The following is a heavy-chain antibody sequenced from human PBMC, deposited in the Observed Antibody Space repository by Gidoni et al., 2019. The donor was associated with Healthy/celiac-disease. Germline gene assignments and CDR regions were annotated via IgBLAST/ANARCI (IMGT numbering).Heavy chain of an antibody. CDR2: INHSGST. D-gene: IGHD6-19*01. V-gene: IGHV4-34*01. CDR1: GGSFSGYY. CDR3: ARGGQWLVLGTRGSFDY. Sequence: QVQLQQWGAGLLKPSETLSLTCAVYGGSFSGYYWSWIRQPPGKGLEWIGEINHSGSTNYNPSLKSRVTISVDTSKNQFSLKLSSVTAADTAVYYCARGGQWLVLGTRGSFDYWGQGTLVTVSS. J-gene: IGHJ4*02.